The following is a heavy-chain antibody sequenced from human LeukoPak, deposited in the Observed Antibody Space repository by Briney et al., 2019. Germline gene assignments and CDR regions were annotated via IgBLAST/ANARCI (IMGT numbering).Heavy chain of an antibody. V-gene: IGHV3-23*01. CDR1: GFTFSSYA. CDR2: ISGSGGSA. J-gene: IGHJ5*02. CDR3: ASDKGKGYCSSTSCFSGEFDP. Sequence: GGSLRFSCAASGFTFSSYAMSWGRQAPGKGRGWGSAISGSGGSAYYADSVKGRVTISRDNSKNTLYLQKNSLSAEDTAVYYCASDKGKGYCSSTSCFSGEFDPWGQGTLVTVSS. D-gene: IGHD2-2*01.